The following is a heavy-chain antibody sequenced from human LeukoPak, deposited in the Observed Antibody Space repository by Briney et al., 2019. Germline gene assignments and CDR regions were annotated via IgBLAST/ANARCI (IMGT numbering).Heavy chain of an antibody. D-gene: IGHD5-12*01. CDR1: GFTFSNYA. J-gene: IGHJ6*02. V-gene: IGHV3-23*01. CDR2: ISGSGGST. CDR3: ASSGYDYYYYGMDV. Sequence: PGGSLRLSCGASGFTFSNYAMYWVRQAPGKGLEWVSAISGSGGSTYYADSVKGRFTISRDNSKNTLYLQMNSLRAEDTAVYYCASSGYDYYYYGMDVWGQGTTVTVSS.